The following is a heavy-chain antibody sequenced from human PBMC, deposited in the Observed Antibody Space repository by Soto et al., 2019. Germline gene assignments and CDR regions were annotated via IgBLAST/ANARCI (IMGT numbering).Heavy chain of an antibody. Sequence: QVQLVESGGGVVQPGRSLRLSCAASGYTFSSYGMHWVRQAPGKGLEWVAVIWYDGSNKYYADSVKGRFTISRDNSKNTVYLQTNSLRAEDTAVYYCPRDLNHYAPGSYPHSMDVWGQGTTVTVSS. V-gene: IGHV3-33*01. J-gene: IGHJ6*02. CDR2: IWYDGSNK. CDR1: GYTFSSYG. D-gene: IGHD3-10*01. CDR3: PRDLNHYAPGSYPHSMDV.